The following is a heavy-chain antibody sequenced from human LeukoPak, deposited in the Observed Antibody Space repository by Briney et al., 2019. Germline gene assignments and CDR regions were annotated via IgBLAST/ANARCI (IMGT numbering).Heavy chain of an antibody. CDR2: ISYDGSNK. J-gene: IGHJ4*02. Sequence: GGSLRLSCAASGFTFSSYAMHWVRQAPGKGLEWVAVISYDGSNKYYADSVKGRFTISRDNSKNTLYLQMNSLRAEDTAVYYCARRYYYGSGSYFYWGQGTLVTVSS. CDR3: ARRYYYGSGSYFY. V-gene: IGHV3-30-3*01. CDR1: GFTFSSYA. D-gene: IGHD3-10*01.